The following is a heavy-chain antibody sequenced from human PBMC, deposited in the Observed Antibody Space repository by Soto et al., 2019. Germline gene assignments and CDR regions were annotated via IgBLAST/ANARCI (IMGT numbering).Heavy chain of an antibody. D-gene: IGHD6-19*01. Sequence: QVQLVQSGAEVKKPGASVKVSCKASGYTFTSYDIKWVRQATGQGLEWMGWMNPSTGSTGFAQKFQGRVTMISNTSISTAYLELSSLTSEDTAVYYCARGRLGAGTVDYWGQGTLVTVSS. CDR1: GYTFTSYD. J-gene: IGHJ4*02. V-gene: IGHV1-8*01. CDR3: ARGRLGAGTVDY. CDR2: MNPSTGST.